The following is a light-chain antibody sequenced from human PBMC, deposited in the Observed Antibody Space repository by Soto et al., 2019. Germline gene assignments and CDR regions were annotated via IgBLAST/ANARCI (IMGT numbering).Light chain of an antibody. CDR3: QSYDNRLSGSVV. CDR1: SSNIGAGYH. CDR2: GNS. Sequence: QPVLTQPPSVSGAPGQRVTISCTGSSSNIGAGYHVHWYQQFPGTAPKLLIYGNSNRPSGVPHRFSGSKSGTSASLAITGLQAADEADYYCQSYDNRLSGSVVFGGGTKLTVL. V-gene: IGLV1-40*01. J-gene: IGLJ2*01.